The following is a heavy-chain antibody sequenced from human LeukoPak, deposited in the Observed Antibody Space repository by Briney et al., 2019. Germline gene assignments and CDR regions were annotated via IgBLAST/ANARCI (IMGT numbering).Heavy chain of an antibody. Sequence: LSGGSLRLSCAASGFTFSGYWMHWVGHAPGKGLVWVSRINSDGSSTIYADSVKGRFTISRDSAKNTLYLQMNSLRAEDTAVYYCVRDGYSYGFMLAFDIWGLGTRVTVSS. CDR3: VRDGYSYGFMLAFDI. D-gene: IGHD5-18*01. CDR1: GFTFSGYW. CDR2: INSDGSST. J-gene: IGHJ3*02. V-gene: IGHV3-74*01.